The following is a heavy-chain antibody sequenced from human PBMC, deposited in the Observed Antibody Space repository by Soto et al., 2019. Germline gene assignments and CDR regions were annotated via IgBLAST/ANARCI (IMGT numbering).Heavy chain of an antibody. D-gene: IGHD6-13*01. Sequence: QVQLQESGPGLVKPSQTLSLTCTVSGGSISSGDYYWSWIRQPPGKGLEWIGYIYYSGRTYYNPSLKSRVTISVDTSKNQFSLKLSSVTAADTAVYYCARVVIAAGPIYYYGMDVWGQGTTVTVSS. J-gene: IGHJ6*02. V-gene: IGHV4-30-4*01. CDR2: IYYSGRT. CDR1: GGSISSGDYY. CDR3: ARVVIAAGPIYYYGMDV.